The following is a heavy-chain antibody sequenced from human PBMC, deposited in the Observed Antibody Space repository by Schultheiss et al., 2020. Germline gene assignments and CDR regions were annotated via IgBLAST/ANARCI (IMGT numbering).Heavy chain of an antibody. D-gene: IGHD3-10*01. CDR2: ISGNGGTT. CDR1: GFTFSSYA. CDR3: ARDRGVNLPFLC. V-gene: IGHV3-23*01. J-gene: IGHJ4*02. Sequence: GGSLRLSCAASGFTFSSYAMSWVRQAPGKGLEWVSAISGNGGTTYYADSVKGRFTISRDNSKNTLYLQMNSLRVEDTAIYYCARDRGVNLPFLCWGQGTLVTVSS.